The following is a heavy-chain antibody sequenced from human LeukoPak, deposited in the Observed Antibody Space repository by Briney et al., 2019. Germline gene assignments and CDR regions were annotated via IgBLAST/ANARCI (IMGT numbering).Heavy chain of an antibody. CDR2: INHSGST. CDR3: ATSGQFDY. V-gene: IGHV4-39*07. J-gene: IGHJ4*02. CDR1: GGSISSGDYY. Sequence: KPSETLSLTCTVSGGSISSGDYYWSWIRQPPGKGLEWIGEINHSGSTNYNPSLKSRVTISVDTSKNQFSLKLSSVTAADTAVYYCATSGQFDYWGQGTLVAVSS.